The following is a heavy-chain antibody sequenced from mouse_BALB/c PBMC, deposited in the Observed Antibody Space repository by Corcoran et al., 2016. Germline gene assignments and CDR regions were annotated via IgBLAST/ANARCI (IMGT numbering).Heavy chain of an antibody. Sequence: QVQLQQSGAELARPGASVKLSCKASGYTFTDYYINWVKQRTGQGLEWIGEIYPGRGNTYYNEKFKGKATLTADKSSSTAYMQRSSLTSEDSAVYFGARLYYGSSCHFDYWGQGTTLTVSS. CDR3: ARLYYGSSCHFDY. D-gene: IGHD1-1*01. CDR2: IYPGRGNT. J-gene: IGHJ2*01. CDR1: GYTFTDYY. V-gene: IGHV1-77*01.